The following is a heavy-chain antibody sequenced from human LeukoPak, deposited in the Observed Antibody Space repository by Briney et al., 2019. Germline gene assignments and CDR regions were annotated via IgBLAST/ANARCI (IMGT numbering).Heavy chain of an antibody. CDR2: ISGSGGST. CDR1: GFTFSSYA. Sequence: GGSLRLSCAASGFTFSSYAMSWVRQAPGKGLEWVLAISGSGGSTYYADSVKGRFTISRDNSKNTLYLQINSLRAEDTAVYFCARVSYYFYYMEVWGKGTTVTVSS. CDR3: ARVSYYFYYMEV. V-gene: IGHV3-23*01. J-gene: IGHJ6*03.